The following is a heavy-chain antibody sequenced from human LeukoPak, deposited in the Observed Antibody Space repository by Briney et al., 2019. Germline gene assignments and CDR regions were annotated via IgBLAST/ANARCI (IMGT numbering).Heavy chain of an antibody. D-gene: IGHD3-3*01. Sequence: GGSLRLSCAASGFTFSSYGMHWVRQAPGKGLEWVAFIRYDGSNKYYADSVKGRFTISRDNSKNTLYLQMNSLRAEDTAVYYCAKGGTVTIFGVVITNWFDPWGQGTLVTVSS. CDR3: AKGGTVTIFGVVITNWFDP. CDR2: IRYDGSNK. V-gene: IGHV3-30*02. J-gene: IGHJ5*02. CDR1: GFTFSSYG.